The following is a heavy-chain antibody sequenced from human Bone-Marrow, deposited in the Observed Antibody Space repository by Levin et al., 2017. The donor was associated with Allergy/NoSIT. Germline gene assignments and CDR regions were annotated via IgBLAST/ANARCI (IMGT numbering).Heavy chain of an antibody. Sequence: GGSLRLSCAASGFTFSDYYMSWIRQAPGKGLEWVSYISSSSSYTNYADSVKGRFTISRDNAKNSLYLQMNSLRAEDTAVYYCARGWTTMVRGVHLGYWGQGTLVTVSS. D-gene: IGHD3-10*01. CDR1: GFTFSDYY. J-gene: IGHJ4*02. CDR2: ISSSSSYT. V-gene: IGHV3-11*05. CDR3: ARGWTTMVRGVHLGY.